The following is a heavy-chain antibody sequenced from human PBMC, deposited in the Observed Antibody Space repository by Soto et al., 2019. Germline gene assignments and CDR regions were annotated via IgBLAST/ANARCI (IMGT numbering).Heavy chain of an antibody. CDR2: IYHSGST. Sequence: PSETLSLTCAVSGASISRGVYSWGWFRRPPGKGLECIGYIYHSGSTNYNPSLKSRVTISVDTSKNQFSLKLSSVTAADTAVYYCARAPSPIRYFDSPAFDYWGQGTLVTVSS. J-gene: IGHJ4*02. CDR1: GASISRGVYS. CDR3: ARAPSPIRYFDSPAFDY. V-gene: IGHV4-30-2*01. D-gene: IGHD3-9*01.